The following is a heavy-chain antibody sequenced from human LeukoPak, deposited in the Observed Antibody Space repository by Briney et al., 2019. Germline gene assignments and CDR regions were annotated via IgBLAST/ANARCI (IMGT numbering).Heavy chain of an antibody. CDR3: ARGGYSESFDY. CDR1: GYTFTSYD. J-gene: IGHJ4*02. Sequence: ASVKVSCKASGYTFTSYDINWVRQATGQGLEWMGWINPNSGGTNYAQKFQGRVTMTRDTSISTAYMELSRLRSDDTAVYYCARGGYSESFDYWGQGTLVTVSS. V-gene: IGHV1-2*02. D-gene: IGHD3-22*01. CDR2: INPNSGGT.